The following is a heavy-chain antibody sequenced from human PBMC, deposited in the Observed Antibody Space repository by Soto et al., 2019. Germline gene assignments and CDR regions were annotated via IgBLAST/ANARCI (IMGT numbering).Heavy chain of an antibody. J-gene: IGHJ4*02. CDR1: GYTFTSYY. Sequence: ASVKVSCKASGYTFTSYYMHWVRQAPGQGLEWMGIINPSGGSTSYAQKFQGGVTMTRDTSTSTVYMELSSLRSEDTAVYYCASDLRGSHISCRSDYWGQGTLVTVSS. CDR3: ASDLRGSHISCRSDY. V-gene: IGHV1-46*01. D-gene: IGHD2-21*01. CDR2: INPSGGST.